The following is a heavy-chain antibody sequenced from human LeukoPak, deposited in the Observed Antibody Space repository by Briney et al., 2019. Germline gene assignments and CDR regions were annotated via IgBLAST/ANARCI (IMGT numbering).Heavy chain of an antibody. J-gene: IGHJ4*02. Sequence: SETLSLTCTVSGGSISSSSYYWGWIRQPPGKGLEWIGSIYYSGSTYYNPSLKSRATISVDTSKNQFSLKLSSVTAADTAVYYCARDLSYYGDYGPTFDYWGQGTLVTVSS. D-gene: IGHD4-17*01. CDR1: GGSISSSSYY. V-gene: IGHV4-39*07. CDR3: ARDLSYYGDYGPTFDY. CDR2: IYYSGST.